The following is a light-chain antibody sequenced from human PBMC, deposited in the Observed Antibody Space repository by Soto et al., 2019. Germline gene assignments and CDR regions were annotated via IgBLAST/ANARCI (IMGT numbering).Light chain of an antibody. CDR3: SSFTTSSTYV. V-gene: IGLV2-18*02. Sequence: QSALTQPPSVSGSPGQSVAISCTGTSSDVGSYNRVSWYQQPPGTAPKLMIYDVSSRPSEVPDRFSGSKSGNTASITISGLQAEDEADYYCSSFTTSSTYVFGTGTKLTVL. J-gene: IGLJ1*01. CDR2: DVS. CDR1: SSDVGSYNR.